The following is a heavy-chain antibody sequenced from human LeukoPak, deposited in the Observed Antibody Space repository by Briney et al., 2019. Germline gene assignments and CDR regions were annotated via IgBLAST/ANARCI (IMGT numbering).Heavy chain of an antibody. J-gene: IGHJ4*02. CDR1: GYSFTTYW. CDR2: IYPGDSDT. Sequence: GESLKISCKASGYSFTTYWIGWVRQLPGKGLEWMGIIYPGDSDTRYSPSFQGQVTISADKSISTAYLQWSSLKASDTAMYYCARQEIFGVVSRFDYWGQGTLVTVSS. V-gene: IGHV5-51*01. D-gene: IGHD3-3*01. CDR3: ARQEIFGVVSRFDY.